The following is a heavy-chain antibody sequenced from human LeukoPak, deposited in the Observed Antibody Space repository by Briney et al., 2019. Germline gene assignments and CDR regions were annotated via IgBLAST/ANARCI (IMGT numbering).Heavy chain of an antibody. CDR1: GYTFTGYY. J-gene: IGHJ4*02. D-gene: IGHD3-10*01. V-gene: IGHV1-46*01. Sequence: ASVKVSCKASGYTFTGYYMHWVRQAPGQGLEWMGIINPSGGSTSYAQKFQGRVTMTRDTSTSTVYMELSSLRSEDTAVYYCARTYYYGSGSYYNGPDFDYWGQGTLVTVSS. CDR2: INPSGGST. CDR3: ARTYYYGSGSYYNGPDFDY.